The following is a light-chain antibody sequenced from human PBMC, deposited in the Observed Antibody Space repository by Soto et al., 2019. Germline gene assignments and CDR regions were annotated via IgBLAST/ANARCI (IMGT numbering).Light chain of an antibody. CDR3: ISYTSKSTWV. CDR1: SSDVGGYNY. J-gene: IGLJ2*01. V-gene: IGLV2-14*01. Sequence: QSALTQPASVSGSPGQSITISCTGTSSDVGGYNYVSWFQQHPGIVPKLMIYEVSNRPSGVSNRFSGSKSVNTASLTISWLQSEDEAYYYCISYTSKSTWVFGGGTKLTVL. CDR2: EVS.